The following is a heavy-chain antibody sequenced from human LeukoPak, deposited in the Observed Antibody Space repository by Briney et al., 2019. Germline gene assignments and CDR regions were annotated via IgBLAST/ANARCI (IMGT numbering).Heavy chain of an antibody. CDR1: GFTFSSYA. CDR2: ISGSGGST. CDR3: AKKGGITMIVVVTGGDYFDY. Sequence: GGSLRLSCAASGFTFSSYAMSWVRQAPGKGLEWVSAISGSGGSTYYADSVKGRFTISRDNSKNTLYLQMNSLRAGDTAVYYCAKKGGITMIVVVTGGDYFDYWGQGTLVTVSS. D-gene: IGHD3-22*01. J-gene: IGHJ4*02. V-gene: IGHV3-23*01.